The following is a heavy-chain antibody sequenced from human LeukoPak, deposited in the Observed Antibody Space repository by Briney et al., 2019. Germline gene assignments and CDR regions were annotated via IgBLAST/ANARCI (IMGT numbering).Heavy chain of an antibody. V-gene: IGHV4-39*01. CDR3: ARQYYYGSGSHNYFDY. CDR1: GGSISSSSYY. J-gene: IGHJ4*02. CDR2: IYYSGST. D-gene: IGHD3-10*01. Sequence: SETLSLTCTVSGGSISSSSYYWGWLRQPPGKGLEWFGSIYYSGSTYYNPSLKRRVTISVDTSNNQFSLKLSSVTAADTAVYYFARQYYYGSGSHNYFDYWGQGTLVTVSS.